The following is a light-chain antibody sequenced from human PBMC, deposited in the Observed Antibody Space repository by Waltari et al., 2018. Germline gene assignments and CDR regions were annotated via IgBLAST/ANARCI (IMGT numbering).Light chain of an antibody. CDR3: QVWDANTDPGV. Sequence: SYVLTQPPSVSVAPGETARITCGGNNIESKSVHWYRQRPGQAPVVVIFYDNDRAAGRPEGFSGSNSGNTATLTISRVEAGDEADYYCQVWDANTDPGVFGTGTEVTVL. J-gene: IGLJ1*01. CDR1: NIESKS. CDR2: YDN. V-gene: IGLV3-21*01.